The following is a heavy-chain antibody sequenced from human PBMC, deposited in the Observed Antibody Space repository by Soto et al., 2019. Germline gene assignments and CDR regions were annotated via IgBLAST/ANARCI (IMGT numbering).Heavy chain of an antibody. CDR2: IYHSGST. D-gene: IGHD3-10*01. CDR1: GGSISSSNW. CDR3: ARVGYYGSGSYHTLHPYYYYYGMDV. V-gene: IGHV4-4*02. J-gene: IGHJ6*02. Sequence: SETLSLTCAVSGGSISSSNWWSWVRQPPGKGLEWIGEIYHSGSTNYNPSLKSRVTISVDKSKNQFSLKLSSVTAADTAVYYCARVGYYGSGSYHTLHPYYYYYGMDVWGQGTTVTVSS.